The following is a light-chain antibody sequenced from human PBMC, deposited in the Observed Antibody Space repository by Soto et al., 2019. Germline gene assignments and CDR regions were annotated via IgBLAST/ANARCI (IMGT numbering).Light chain of an antibody. CDR3: GSYTGSITYV. CDR2: EVT. CDR1: TSDVGGYNY. V-gene: IGLV2-14*01. Sequence: SALTQRASVSGSLGQSITISCTGTTSDVGGYNYVSWYQQHPGKAPILMIYEVTNRPSGVSNRFSGSKSGNTASLTISGLQVEDEAEYYCGSYTGSITYVFGTGTKVTVL. J-gene: IGLJ1*01.